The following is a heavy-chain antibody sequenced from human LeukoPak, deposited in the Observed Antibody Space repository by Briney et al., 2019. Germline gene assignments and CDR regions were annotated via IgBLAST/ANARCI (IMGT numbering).Heavy chain of an antibody. CDR2: INPNSGGT. J-gene: IGHJ6*02. CDR1: GYTFTGYY. D-gene: IGHD2-2*01. CDR3: ARGPIVVVPAAIYGMDV. Sequence: GASVKVSCKASGYTFTGYYMHWVRQAPGQGLEWMGWINPNSGGTNYAQKFQGRVTMTRDTSISTAYMELSRLRPDDTAVYYCARGPIVVVPAAIYGMDVWGQGTTVTVSS. V-gene: IGHV1-2*02.